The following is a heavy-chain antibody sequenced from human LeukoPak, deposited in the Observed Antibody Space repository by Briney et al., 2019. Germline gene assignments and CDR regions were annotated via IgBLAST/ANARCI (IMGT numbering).Heavy chain of an antibody. Sequence: SETLSLTCTVSGGSISSYYWSWIRQPPGKGLEWIGEINHSGSTNYNPSLKSRVTISVDTSKNQFSLKLSSVTAADTAVYYCARFGKGYYYDSSGYTSDDYRGQGTLVTVSS. CDR2: INHSGST. J-gene: IGHJ4*02. D-gene: IGHD3-22*01. V-gene: IGHV4-34*01. CDR1: GGSISSYY. CDR3: ARFGKGYYYDSSGYTSDDY.